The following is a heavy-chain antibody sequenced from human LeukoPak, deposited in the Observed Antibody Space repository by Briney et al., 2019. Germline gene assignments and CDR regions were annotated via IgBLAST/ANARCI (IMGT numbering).Heavy chain of an antibody. CDR1: GFTFSGSA. V-gene: IGHV3-73*01. CDR2: IRSKANSYAT. J-gene: IGHJ4*02. Sequence: GGSLKLSCAASGFTFSGSAMHWVRPASGKGLEWVGRIRSKANSYATAYAASVKGRFTISRDDSKNTAYLQMNSLKTEDTAVYYCTRHGGYYNGQDYWGQGTLVTVSS. CDR3: TRHGGYYNGQDY. D-gene: IGHD3-9*01.